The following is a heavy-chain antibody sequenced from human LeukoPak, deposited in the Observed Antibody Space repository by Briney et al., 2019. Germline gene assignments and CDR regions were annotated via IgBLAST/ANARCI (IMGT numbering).Heavy chain of an antibody. J-gene: IGHJ5*02. Sequence: SETLSLTCTVSGGSISSYYWSWIRQPPGKGLEWIGYIYYSGSTNYKPSLKSRVTISVDTSKNQFSLKLSSVTAADTAVYYCARGGYYGSGNDFRFDPWGQGALVSVSS. CDR1: GGSISSYY. CDR2: IYYSGST. D-gene: IGHD3-10*01. V-gene: IGHV4-59*01. CDR3: ARGGYYGSGNDFRFDP.